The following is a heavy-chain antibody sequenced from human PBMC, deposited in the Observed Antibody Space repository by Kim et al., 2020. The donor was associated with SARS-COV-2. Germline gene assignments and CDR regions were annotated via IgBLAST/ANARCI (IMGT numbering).Heavy chain of an antibody. CDR3: ARDAFGMDV. Sequence: GGRTYSADSVKGRFTISRHNSKNTLYLQMNSLRPEDTAVYYCARDAFGMDVWGQGTTVTVSS. J-gene: IGHJ6*02. V-gene: IGHV3-53*04. D-gene: IGHD3-16*01. CDR2: GGRT.